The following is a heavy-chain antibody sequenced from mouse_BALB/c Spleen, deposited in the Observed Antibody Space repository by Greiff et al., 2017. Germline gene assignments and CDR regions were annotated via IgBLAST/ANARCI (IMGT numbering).Heavy chain of an antibody. CDR2: ISYSGST. J-gene: IGHJ3*01. D-gene: IGHD2-1*01. CDR1: GYSITSDYA. Sequence: EVHLVESGPGLVKPSQSLSLTCTVTGYSITSDYAWNWIRQFPGNKLEWMGYISYSGSTSYNPSLKSRISITRDTSKNQFFLQLNSVTTEDTATYYCARSEGNYVWFAYWGQGTLVTVSA. CDR3: ARSEGNYVWFAY. V-gene: IGHV3-2*02.